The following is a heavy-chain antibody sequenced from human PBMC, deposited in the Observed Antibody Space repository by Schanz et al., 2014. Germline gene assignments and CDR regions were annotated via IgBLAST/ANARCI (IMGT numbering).Heavy chain of an antibody. CDR1: GFTFSDYY. D-gene: IGHD6-19*01. CDR2: ISSSGSYI. J-gene: IGHJ4*02. CDR3: AIIGVMVAVAGTRADY. V-gene: IGHV3-11*04. Sequence: QVQLVESGGGVVQPGRSLRLSCAASGFTFSDYYMSWIRQAPGKGLEWVSSISSSGSYIYYADSVKGRFSISRDNAKNSLLLQMNRLRAEDTALYYCAIIGVMVAVAGTRADYWGQGTLVTVSS.